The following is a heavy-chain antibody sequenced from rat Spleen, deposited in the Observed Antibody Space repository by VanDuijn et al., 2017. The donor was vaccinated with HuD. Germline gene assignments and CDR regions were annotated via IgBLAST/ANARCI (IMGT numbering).Heavy chain of an antibody. J-gene: IGHJ2*01. CDR2: INSAGTT. V-gene: IGHV3-3*01. D-gene: IGHD1-2*01. Sequence: VQLQESGPGLVKPSQSLSLTCSVTGYSITNSYRWNWIRKFPGNKLEWMGYINSAGTTNFNPSLKSRISITRDTSKNQFFLQVNSVTTEDTATYYCASLYSSYSLYYFDYWGQGVMVTVSS. CDR1: GYSITNSYR. CDR3: ASLYSSYSLYYFDY.